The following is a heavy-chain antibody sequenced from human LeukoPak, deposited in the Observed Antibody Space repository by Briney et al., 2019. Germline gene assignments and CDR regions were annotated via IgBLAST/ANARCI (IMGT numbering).Heavy chain of an antibody. D-gene: IGHD2-2*02. J-gene: IGHJ4*02. V-gene: IGHV3-30*02. Sequence: GGSLRLSCAASGFTFSSYGMHWVRQAPGKGLEWVAFIRYDGSNKYYADSVKGRFTISRDNSKNTLYLQMNSLRAEDTAVYYCEKSGVVPAAIPYYFDYWGQGTLVTVSS. CDR2: IRYDGSNK. CDR3: EKSGVVPAAIPYYFDY. CDR1: GFTFSSYG.